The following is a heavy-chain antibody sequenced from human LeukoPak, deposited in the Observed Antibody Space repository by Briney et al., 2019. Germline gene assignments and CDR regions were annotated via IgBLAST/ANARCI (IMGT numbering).Heavy chain of an antibody. J-gene: IGHJ4*02. Sequence: GGSLRLSCAASGFTFRVYAMSWVRQAPGKGLEWVSTISGSGGNTYYADSVKGRFTISRDNSKNTLYLQMNSLRAEDTAVYYCAKGMYSSGWYGPNPFDYWGQGTLVTVSS. CDR3: AKGMYSSGWYGPNPFDY. V-gene: IGHV3-23*01. CDR1: GFTFRVYA. CDR2: ISGSGGNT. D-gene: IGHD6-19*01.